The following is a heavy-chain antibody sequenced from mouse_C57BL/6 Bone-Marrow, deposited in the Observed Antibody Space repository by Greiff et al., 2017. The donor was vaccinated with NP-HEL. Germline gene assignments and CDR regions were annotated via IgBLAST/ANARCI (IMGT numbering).Heavy chain of an antibody. CDR3: ARRPYPVNAMDY. CDR2: IYPGDGDT. D-gene: IGHD2-10*01. CDR1: GYAFSSSW. V-gene: IGHV1-82*01. J-gene: IGHJ4*01. Sequence: VQLQQSGPELVKPGASVKISCKASGYAFSSSWMNWVKQRPGKGLEWIGRIYPGDGDTNYNGKFKGKATLTADKSSSTAYMQLSSLTSEDSAVYFCARRPYPVNAMDYWGQGTSVTVSS.